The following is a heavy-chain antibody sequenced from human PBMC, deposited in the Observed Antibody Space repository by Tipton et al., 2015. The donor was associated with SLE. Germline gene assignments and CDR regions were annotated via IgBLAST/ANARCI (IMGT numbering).Heavy chain of an antibody. CDR2: INHSGST. CDR3: ARGGGIVVVVAAKGNYYYGMDV. Sequence: LRLSCAVYGGSFSGYYWSWIRQPPGKGLEWIGEINHSGSTNYNPSLKSRVTISVDTSKNQFSLKLSSVTAADTAVYYCARGGGIVVVVAAKGNYYYGMDVWGQGTTVTVSS. D-gene: IGHD2-15*01. V-gene: IGHV4-34*01. CDR1: GGSFSGYY. J-gene: IGHJ6*02.